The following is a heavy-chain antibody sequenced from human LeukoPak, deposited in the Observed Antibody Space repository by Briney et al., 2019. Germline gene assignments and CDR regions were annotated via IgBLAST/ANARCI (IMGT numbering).Heavy chain of an antibody. CDR3: TRYFDL. Sequence: GGSLRLSCAASGFTFSNYHMNWVRQAPGKGLDWVSYISRSGDVIYYADSVKGRFTISRDNAKSSLSLQMNRLRAEDTAVYYCTRYFDLWGRGTLVTVAS. CDR1: GFTFSNYH. J-gene: IGHJ2*01. V-gene: IGHV3-48*03. CDR2: ISRSGDVI.